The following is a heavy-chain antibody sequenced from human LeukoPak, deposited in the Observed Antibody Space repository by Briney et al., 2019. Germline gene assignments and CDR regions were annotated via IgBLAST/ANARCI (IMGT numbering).Heavy chain of an antibody. CDR2: IIPIFGTA. CDR3: ASARIAARPRYYYYMDV. Sequence: SVKVSCKASGYTFTGYYMHWVRQAPGQGLEWMGGIIPIFGTANYAQKFQGRVTITADESTSTAYMELSSLRSEDTAVYYCASARIAARPRYYYYMDVWGKGTTVTVSS. D-gene: IGHD6-6*01. V-gene: IGHV1-69*13. J-gene: IGHJ6*03. CDR1: GYTFTGYY.